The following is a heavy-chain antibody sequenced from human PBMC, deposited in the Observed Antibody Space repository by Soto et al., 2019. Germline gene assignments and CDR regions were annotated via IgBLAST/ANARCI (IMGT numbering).Heavy chain of an antibody. CDR1: GYTFTSYG. D-gene: IGHD2-15*01. CDR2: ISAYNGNT. J-gene: IGHJ4*02. V-gene: IGHV1-18*01. CDR3: ARARLPNPADY. Sequence: ASVKVSCKASGYTFTSYGISWVRQAPVQGLEWMGWISAYNGNTNYAQKLQGRVTMTTDTSTSAGYMELRSLRSDDTAVYYCARARLPNPADYWGQGTLVTVSS.